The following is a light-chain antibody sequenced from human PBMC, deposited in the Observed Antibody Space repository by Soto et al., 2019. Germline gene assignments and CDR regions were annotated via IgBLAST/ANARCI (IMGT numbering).Light chain of an antibody. V-gene: IGKV2-24*01. Sequence: DIVMTQTPLLSPVTLGQPASISCRSSQGLVHSDGNTYLSWLQQRPGQPPRLLIYKVSKRFSGVPDRFSGSGAGTDFTLKINRVEAEDVGIYYCMQATQFITFGQGTRLEMK. CDR1: QGLVHSDGNTY. CDR3: MQATQFIT. J-gene: IGKJ5*01. CDR2: KVS.